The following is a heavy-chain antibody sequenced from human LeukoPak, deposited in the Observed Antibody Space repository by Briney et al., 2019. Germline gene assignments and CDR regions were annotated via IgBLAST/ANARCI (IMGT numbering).Heavy chain of an antibody. V-gene: IGHV4-39*07. Sequence: SETLSPTCTVSGGPISSSSYYWGWIPPPPGKGLEWIGHIHYSGGADYNPSLKSRVSMSLDTSKNHFSLRLTSVTAADTGVYFCARAEGAASHIWGQGTMVSVSS. CDR1: GGPISSSSYY. CDR3: ARAEGAASHI. J-gene: IGHJ3*02. CDR2: IHYSGGA. D-gene: IGHD3-16*01.